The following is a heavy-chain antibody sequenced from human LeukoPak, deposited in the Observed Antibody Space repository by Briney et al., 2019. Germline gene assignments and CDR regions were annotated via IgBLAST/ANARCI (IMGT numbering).Heavy chain of an antibody. CDR2: ISGGGGST. CDR1: VFTLSSYG. V-gene: IGHV3-23*01. CDR3: AKTSGWPYYFDY. D-gene: IGHD6-19*01. Sequence: GGSLRLSCTACVFTLSSYGMMGVRQAPGKGLEGVSAISGGGGSTYYADSVKGRFTISRDKSKNTLYLQMNSLRADDTAVYYCAKTSGWPYYFDYWGQGTLVTVSS. J-gene: IGHJ4*02.